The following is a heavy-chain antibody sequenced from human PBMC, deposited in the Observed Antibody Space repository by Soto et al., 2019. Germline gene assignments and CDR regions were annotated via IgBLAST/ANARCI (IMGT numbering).Heavy chain of an antibody. CDR3: AKSPNFYCSSPYCYKFYFDF. CDR1: NYNFTNYA. V-gene: IGHV1-18*01. J-gene: IGHJ4*02. D-gene: IGHD2-21*01. CDR2: ISTYNGNT. Sequence: GASVKVSCKTSNYNFTNYAITWVRQAPGQGLEWVGWISTYNGNTKSAQNLQGRVTMTTDTSTATAYMDLRALRSEDTAIYYCAKSPNFYCSSPYCYKFYFDFWGQGALVTVSS.